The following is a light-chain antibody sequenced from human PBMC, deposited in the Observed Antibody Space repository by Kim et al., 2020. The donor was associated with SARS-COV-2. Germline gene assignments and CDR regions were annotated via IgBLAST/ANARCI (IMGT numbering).Light chain of an antibody. CDR2: DIS. J-gene: IGLJ2*01. CDR3: SSYTNSSTWV. CDR1: SSDIGGYNY. Sequence: GQSITISCTGTSSDIGGYNYVSWYQQHPGNAPKLMIYDISKRPSGVSNRFSGSKSGNTASLTISGLQAEDEAAYYCSSYTNSSTWVFGGGTQLTVL. V-gene: IGLV2-14*04.